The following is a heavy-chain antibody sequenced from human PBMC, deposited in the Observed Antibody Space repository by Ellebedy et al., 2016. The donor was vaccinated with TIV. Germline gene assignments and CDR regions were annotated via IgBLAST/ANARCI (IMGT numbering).Heavy chain of an antibody. D-gene: IGHD2-2*02. CDR3: ARVSTSCYTS. CDR2: ISSSSSYI. J-gene: IGHJ4*02. V-gene: IGHV3-21*01. CDR1: GFTFSSYS. Sequence: GGSLRLXXAASGFTFSSYSLNWVRQAPGKGLEWVSSISSSSSYIYYADSVKGRFTISRDNAKNSLCLQMNSLRAEDTAVYYCARVSTSCYTSWGQGTLVTVSS.